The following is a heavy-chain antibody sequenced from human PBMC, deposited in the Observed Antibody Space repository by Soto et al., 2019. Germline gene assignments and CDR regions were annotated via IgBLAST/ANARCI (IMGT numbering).Heavy chain of an antibody. V-gene: IGHV4-31*03. Sequence: QVQLQESGPGLVKPSQTLSLTCTVSGGSISSGGYYWSWIRQHPGKGLEWIGYIYYSGSTYYNPSLKIRVTISVDKSKNQCSLKLSSVTAADTAVYYCARAGFKPGSHFDYWGQGTLVTVSS. J-gene: IGHJ4*02. CDR2: IYYSGST. CDR1: GGSISSGGYY. CDR3: ARAGFKPGSHFDY.